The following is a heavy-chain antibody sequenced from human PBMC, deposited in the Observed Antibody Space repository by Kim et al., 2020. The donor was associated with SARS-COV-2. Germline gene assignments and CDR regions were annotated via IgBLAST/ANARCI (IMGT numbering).Heavy chain of an antibody. CDR1: GGSFSGYY. CDR2: INHSGST. CDR3: ARGRGGTTVVTLGLGYYYYYGMDV. D-gene: IGHD4-17*01. V-gene: IGHV4-34*01. Sequence: SETLSLTCAVYGGSFSGYYWSWIRQPPGKGLEWIGEINHSGSTNYNPSLKSRVTISVDTPKNQFSLKLSSVTAADTAVYYCARGRGGTTVVTLGLGYYYYYGMDVWGQGTTVTVSS. J-gene: IGHJ6*02.